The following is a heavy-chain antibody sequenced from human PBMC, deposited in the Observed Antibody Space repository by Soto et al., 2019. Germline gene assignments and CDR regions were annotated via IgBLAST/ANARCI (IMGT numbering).Heavy chain of an antibody. V-gene: IGHV3-49*04. CDR3: TRVTGGSYYFYYYYGMDV. D-gene: IGHD3-10*01. Sequence: GGSLRLSCTASGFTFGDYAMSWVRQAPGKGLEGVGFIRSKAYGGTTEYAASVKGRFTISRDDSKSIAYLQMNSLKTEDTAVYYCTRVTGGSYYFYYYYGMDVWGQGTTVTVSS. CDR2: IRSKAYGGTT. CDR1: GFTFGDYA. J-gene: IGHJ6*02.